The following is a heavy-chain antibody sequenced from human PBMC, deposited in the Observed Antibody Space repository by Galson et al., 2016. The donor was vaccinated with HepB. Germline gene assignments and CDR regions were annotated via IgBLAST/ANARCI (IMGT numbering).Heavy chain of an antibody. J-gene: IGHJ5*02. CDR2: VYYSGGT. V-gene: IGHV4-59*01. Sequence: SETLSLTCTVSGGSINSSHWGWIRQPPGNGLEWVGHVYYSGGTNYNPSLKNRITISVDTSKNQFSLKLTSVTAADTAVYYCAKVYGDYVSWFHPWGQGTLVTVSS. D-gene: IGHD4-17*01. CDR1: GGSINSSH. CDR3: AKVYGDYVSWFHP.